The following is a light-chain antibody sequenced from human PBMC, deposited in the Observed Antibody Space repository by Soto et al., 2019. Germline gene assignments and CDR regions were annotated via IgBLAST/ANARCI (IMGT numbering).Light chain of an antibody. CDR1: QSLLHSNGYNY. Sequence: DIVMTQSPLSLPVIPGEPASISCRSSQSLLHSNGYNYLDWYLQKPGQSPQLLIFLGSSRASGVPVRFSGSGSGTDFTLKISRVEAEDVGVYYCMQALQTITFGQGTRLEI. CDR2: LGS. J-gene: IGKJ5*01. V-gene: IGKV2-28*01. CDR3: MQALQTIT.